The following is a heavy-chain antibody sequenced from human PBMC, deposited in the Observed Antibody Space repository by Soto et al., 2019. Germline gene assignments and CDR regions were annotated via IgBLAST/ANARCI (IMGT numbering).Heavy chain of an antibody. Sequence: SETLSLTCTVSGGSISSDGYYWSWIRQHPGKGLEWIGYIYYSGSTYYNPSLKSRVTISVDTPKNQFSLKLSSVTAADTAVYYCARVLLWFGELPYGMDVWGQGTTVTVSS. D-gene: IGHD3-10*01. J-gene: IGHJ6*02. CDR1: GGSISSDGYY. V-gene: IGHV4-31*03. CDR3: ARVLLWFGELPYGMDV. CDR2: IYYSGST.